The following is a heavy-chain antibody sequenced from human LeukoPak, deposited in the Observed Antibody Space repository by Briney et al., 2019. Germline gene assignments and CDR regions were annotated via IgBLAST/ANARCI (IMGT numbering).Heavy chain of an antibody. D-gene: IGHD4-17*01. CDR2: ISPSGDIT. J-gene: IGHJ4*02. V-gene: IGHV3-23*01. CDR3: AGSYGDYSRFDY. CDR1: GFIFSSHG. Sequence: GGSLRLSCAASGFIFSSHGMNWVRQAPGKGLEWVSGISPSGDITYYADSVKGRFTISRDNSKNTLYLQMNSLRAEDTAVYYCAGSYGDYSRFDYWGQGTLVTVSS.